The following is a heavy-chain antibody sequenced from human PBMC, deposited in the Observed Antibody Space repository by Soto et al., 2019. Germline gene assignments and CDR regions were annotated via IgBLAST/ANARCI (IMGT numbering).Heavy chain of an antibody. V-gene: IGHV3-33*06. CDR1: GFTFSSYG. CDR3: AKDVMVRGIIITPDFDS. D-gene: IGHD3-10*01. J-gene: IGHJ4*02. CDR2: IWYDGNKE. Sequence: GGSLRLSCAASGFTFSSYGMHWVRQAPGKGLEWVAVIWYDGNKEYYADSVKGRFTISRDNSENTLYLEMNSLRAEDTAVYYCAKDVMVRGIIITPDFDSWGQGTLVTVSS.